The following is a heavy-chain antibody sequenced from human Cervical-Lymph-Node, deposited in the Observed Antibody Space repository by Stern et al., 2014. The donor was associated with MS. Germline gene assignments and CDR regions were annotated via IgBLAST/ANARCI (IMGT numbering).Heavy chain of an antibody. CDR1: GFSFNTFN. V-gene: IGHV3-21*06. CDR2: MTTPSYI. D-gene: IGHD3-3*01. J-gene: IGHJ4*02. Sequence: VQLVESGGGLVKPGGSLRLSCAASGFSFNTFNMNWVRQPPGKGLEWVASMTTPSYIFYADSVKGRFTISRDNTENSLFLQMNSLRDEDTAIYYCARAYDFRSGFDFWGQGTLVTVSS. CDR3: ARAYDFRSGFDF.